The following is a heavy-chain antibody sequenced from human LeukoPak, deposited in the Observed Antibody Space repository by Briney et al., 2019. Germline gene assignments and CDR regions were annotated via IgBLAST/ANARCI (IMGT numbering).Heavy chain of an antibody. V-gene: IGHV4-34*01. D-gene: IGHD3-22*01. Sequence: SETLSLTCAVYGGSFSDYYWSWIRQPPGKGLEWIGEINHSGSTNYNPSLKSRVTISVDTSKNQFSPRLSSVTAADTAVYYCAGSSYIGLDFWGQGTLVTVSS. J-gene: IGHJ4*02. CDR2: INHSGST. CDR1: GGSFSDYY. CDR3: AGSSYIGLDF.